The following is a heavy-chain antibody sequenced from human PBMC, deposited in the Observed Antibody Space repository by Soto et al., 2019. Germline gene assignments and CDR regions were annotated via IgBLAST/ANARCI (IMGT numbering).Heavy chain of an antibody. Sequence: PGGSLRFSCAASGFTFGNYWMNWVRQAPGKGLAWVSRIKNDGSGASYADSVRGRFTISRDNSMNTLYLQMDSLRAEDTAMYYCASSWSTRRPDKWGQGTLGTVS. CDR2: IKNDGSGA. CDR3: ASSWSTRRPDK. V-gene: IGHV3-74*01. CDR1: GFTFGNYW. J-gene: IGHJ4*02.